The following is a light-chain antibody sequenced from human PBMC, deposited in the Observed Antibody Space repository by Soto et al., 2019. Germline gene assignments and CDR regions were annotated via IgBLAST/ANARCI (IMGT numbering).Light chain of an antibody. CDR2: WAS. J-gene: IGKJ2*01. CDR1: QSVLYSSNNKNY. V-gene: IGKV4-1*01. Sequence: DIVMTQSPDSLAVSLGERATINCKSSQSVLYSSNNKNYLAWYQQRPGQPPKLLIYWASTRESGVPDRFSGSGSETDFTLTITSLQAEDVAVYYCQQYESTPPTFGQGTKLKIK. CDR3: QQYESTPPT.